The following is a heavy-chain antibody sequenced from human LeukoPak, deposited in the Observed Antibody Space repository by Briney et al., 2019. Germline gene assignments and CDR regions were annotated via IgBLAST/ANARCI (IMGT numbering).Heavy chain of an antibody. J-gene: IGHJ4*02. V-gene: IGHV4-59*01. CDR1: GGSISSYY. CDR3: ARLRSPFRGVVDY. CDR2: IYYSGST. D-gene: IGHD3-10*01. Sequence: SETLSLTCTVSGGSISSYYWSWIRQPPGKGLEWIGYIYYSGSTNYNPSLKSRVTISVDTSKNQFSLKLSSVTAADTAVYYCARLRSPFRGVVDYWGQGTLVTVSS.